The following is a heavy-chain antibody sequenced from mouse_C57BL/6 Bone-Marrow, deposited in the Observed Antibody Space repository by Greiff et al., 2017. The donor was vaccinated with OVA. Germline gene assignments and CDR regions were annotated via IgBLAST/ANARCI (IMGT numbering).Heavy chain of an antibody. CDR1: GYTFTSYW. D-gene: IGHD1-1*01. J-gene: IGHJ4*01. CDR3: ARSGITTVEGDCAMDY. Sequence: VQLQESGAELVKPGASVKMSCKASGYTFTSYWITWVTQRPGHGLEWIGDIYPGRGRPNYNEKFTSKATLTVDTSSSTAYMQLSSLTSEDSAVYYCARSGITTVEGDCAMDYWGQGTSVTVSS. CDR2: IYPGRGRP. V-gene: IGHV1-55*01.